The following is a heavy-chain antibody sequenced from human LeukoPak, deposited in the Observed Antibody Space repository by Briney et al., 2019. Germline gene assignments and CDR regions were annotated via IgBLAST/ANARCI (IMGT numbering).Heavy chain of an antibody. CDR3: ARGYCSGATCRHFDY. Sequence: ASVTVSCKASGYAFTNYAICWVRQAPGQGLEWMGWISVYNGNTNYEQKLQGRVTMTADTSTTTAYMELRSLRSDDTAVYSCARGYCSGATCRHFDYWGQGALVTVSS. CDR1: GYAFTNYA. V-gene: IGHV1-18*01. D-gene: IGHD2-15*01. CDR2: ISVYNGNT. J-gene: IGHJ4*02.